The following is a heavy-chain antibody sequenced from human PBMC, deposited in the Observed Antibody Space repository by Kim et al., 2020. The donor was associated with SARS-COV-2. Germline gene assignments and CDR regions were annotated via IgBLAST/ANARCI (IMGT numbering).Heavy chain of an antibody. D-gene: IGHD3-16*01. J-gene: IGHJ3*02. Sequence: ADSVKGRFTISRDNAKNSLYLQMNSLRAEDTAVYYCARAYSSFRGDAFDIWGQGTMVTVSS. CDR3: ARAYSSFRGDAFDI. V-gene: IGHV3-11*04.